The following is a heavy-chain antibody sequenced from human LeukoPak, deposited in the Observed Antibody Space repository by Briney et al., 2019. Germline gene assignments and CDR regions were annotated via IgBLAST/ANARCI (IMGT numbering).Heavy chain of an antibody. CDR3: AKTYYYDSSGYYYWYFDL. CDR1: GFTFSRYW. D-gene: IGHD3-22*01. CDR2: ISGSGGST. J-gene: IGHJ2*01. V-gene: IGHV3-23*01. Sequence: PGGSLRLSCAASGFTFSRYWMSWVRQAPGKGLEWVSGISGSGGSTYYADSVKGRFTISRDNSKNTLYLQMNSLRAEDTAVYYCAKTYYYDSSGYYYWYFDLWGRGTLVTVSS.